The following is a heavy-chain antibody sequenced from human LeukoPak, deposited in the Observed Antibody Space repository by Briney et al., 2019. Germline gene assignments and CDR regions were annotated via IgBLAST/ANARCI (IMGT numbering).Heavy chain of an antibody. CDR2: IIPILGIA. Sequence: SVKVSCKASVGTFSSYTISWVRQAPGQGLEWMGRIIPILGIANYAQKFQGRVTITADKSTSTAYMELSSLRSEDTAVYYCAREGIETMRAVFDYWGQGTLVTVSS. J-gene: IGHJ4*02. CDR1: VGTFSSYT. D-gene: IGHD3-22*01. CDR3: AREGIETMRAVFDY. V-gene: IGHV1-69*04.